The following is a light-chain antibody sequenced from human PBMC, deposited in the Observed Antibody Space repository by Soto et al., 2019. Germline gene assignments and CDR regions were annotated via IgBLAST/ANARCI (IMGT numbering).Light chain of an antibody. CDR3: QSYDSSLSGSV. V-gene: IGLV1-40*01. Sequence: QAVLTQPPSVSGAPRQRVTISCTGSSSNIGAGYDVHWYQQLPGTAPKLLIYGNSNRPSGVPDRFSVSKSGTSASLAITGLQAEDEADDYCQSYDSSLSGSVFGGGTKLTVL. CDR1: SSNIGAGYD. CDR2: GNS. J-gene: IGLJ2*01.